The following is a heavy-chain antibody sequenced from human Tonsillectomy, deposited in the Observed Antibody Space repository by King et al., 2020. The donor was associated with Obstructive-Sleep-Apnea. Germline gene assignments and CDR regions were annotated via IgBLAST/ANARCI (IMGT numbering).Heavy chain of an antibody. CDR2: ISGSGGSK. J-gene: IGHJ4*02. D-gene: IGHD4-11*01. CDR3: AKQGTYSNYVN. Sequence: VQLVESGGGLVQPGGSLRLSCAASGFTFSSYAMSWVRQAPGKGVEWVSAISGSGGSKYYADSVEGRFTISRDNSKNTLYLQMNSLRAEDTAVYYCAKQGTYSNYVNWGQGTLVTVSS. CDR1: GFTFSSYA. V-gene: IGHV3-23*04.